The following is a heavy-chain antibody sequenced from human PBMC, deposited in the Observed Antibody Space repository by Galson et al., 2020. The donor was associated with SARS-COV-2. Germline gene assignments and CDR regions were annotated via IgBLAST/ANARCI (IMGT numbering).Heavy chain of an antibody. CDR2: IYYSGST. J-gene: IGHJ6*02. Sequence: ETSETLSLTCTVSGGSISSSSYYWGWIRQPPGKGLEWIGSIYYSGSTYYNPSLKSRVTISVDTSKNQFSLKLSSVTAADTAVYYCARNTAYETWGGPGYYYFGMDVWGQGTTVTVSS. D-gene: IGHD3-16*01. CDR1: GGSISSSSYY. CDR3: ARNTAYETWGGPGYYYFGMDV. V-gene: IGHV4-39*01.